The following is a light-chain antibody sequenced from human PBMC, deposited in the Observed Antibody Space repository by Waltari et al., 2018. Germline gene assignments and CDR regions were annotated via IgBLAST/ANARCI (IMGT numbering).Light chain of an antibody. CDR1: QSLLASSNRKTY. V-gene: IGKV4-1*01. J-gene: IGKJ5*01. Sequence: DIVLTQSPDALAVSLGESATINCKSSQSLLASSNRKTYKAWYQQKPGQPPKLLINWASARGSGVPDRFSGSGSGTDFTLTISSLQAEDVAVYYCHHYYIPPLTFGQGTRLEIK. CDR2: WAS. CDR3: HHYYIPPLT.